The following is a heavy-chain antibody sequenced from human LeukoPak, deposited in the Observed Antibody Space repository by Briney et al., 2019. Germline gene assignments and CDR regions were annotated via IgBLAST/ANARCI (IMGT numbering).Heavy chain of an antibody. J-gene: IGHJ6*02. V-gene: IGHV4-30-4*01. CDR2: IYYSGST. D-gene: IGHD2-2*02. CDR1: GGSFSGYY. CDR3: AAGYCSSTSCYTGYYYYGMDV. Sequence: SETLTLTCAVYGGSFSGYYWSWIRQPPGKGLEWIGYIYYSGSTYYNPSLKSRVTISVDTSKNQFSLKLSSVTAADTAVYYCAAGYCSSTSCYTGYYYYGMDVWGQGTTVTVSS.